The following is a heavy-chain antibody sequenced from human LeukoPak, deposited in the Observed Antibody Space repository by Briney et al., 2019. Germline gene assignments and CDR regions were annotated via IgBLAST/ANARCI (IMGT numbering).Heavy chain of an antibody. Sequence: GESLKISCRGSGYSFSTYWIAWVRQMPGKGLEWMGVIYPGDSDTRYSPSFQGQVTVLADKSISTAYLQWSSLKASDTAMYYCARYDSSGYTLDYWGQGTLVTVSS. CDR2: IYPGDSDT. D-gene: IGHD3-22*01. CDR1: GYSFSTYW. CDR3: ARYDSSGYTLDY. J-gene: IGHJ4*02. V-gene: IGHV5-51*01.